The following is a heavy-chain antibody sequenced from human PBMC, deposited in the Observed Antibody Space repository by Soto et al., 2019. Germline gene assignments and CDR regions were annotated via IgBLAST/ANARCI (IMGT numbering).Heavy chain of an antibody. CDR1: GYTFTSYG. V-gene: IGHV1-18*04. Sequence: ASVKVSCKASGYTFTSYGISWVRQAPGQGLEWMGWISAYNGNTNCAQKLQGRVTMTTDTSTSTAYMELRSLRSDDTAVYYCARGRIDTAVDGHYYFDYWGQGTLVTVSS. CDR3: ARGRIDTAVDGHYYFDY. CDR2: ISAYNGNT. D-gene: IGHD6-19*01. J-gene: IGHJ4*02.